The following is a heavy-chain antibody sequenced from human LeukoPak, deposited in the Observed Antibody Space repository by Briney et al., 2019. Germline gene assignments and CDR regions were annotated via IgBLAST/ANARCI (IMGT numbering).Heavy chain of an antibody. CDR3: ARDLSWETY. V-gene: IGHV3-7*01. CDR1: GFTFSSYW. J-gene: IGHJ4*02. CDR2: IKTDGSLI. D-gene: IGHD1-26*01. Sequence: PGGSLRLSCVASGFTFSSYWMTWVRQAPGKGLEWVANIKTDGSLIYYVDSVKGRFTISRDNAKNSLYLQMNSLRVEDTAVYYCARDLSWETYWGQGTLVSVSS.